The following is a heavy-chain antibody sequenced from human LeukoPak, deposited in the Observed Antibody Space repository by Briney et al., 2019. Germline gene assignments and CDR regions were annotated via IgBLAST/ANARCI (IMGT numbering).Heavy chain of an antibody. J-gene: IGHJ4*02. CDR3: ARGMEWSRYSGSYPIFDY. V-gene: IGHV4-34*01. Sequence: KPSETLSLTCAVYGVSFSGYYWSWIRQPPGRGLEWIGEINHSGSTNYNPSLKSRVTISVDTSKNQFSLNLNSVTAADTAVYYCARGMEWSRYSGSYPIFDYWGQGTLATVSS. CDR2: INHSGST. D-gene: IGHD1-26*01. CDR1: GVSFSGYY.